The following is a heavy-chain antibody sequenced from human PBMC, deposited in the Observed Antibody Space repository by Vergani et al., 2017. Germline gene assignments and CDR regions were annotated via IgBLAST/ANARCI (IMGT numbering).Heavy chain of an antibody. CDR1: EYSFGNSW. J-gene: IGHJ4*02. Sequence: EVELVQSGPEMRKPGESLKISCKGSEYSFGNSWIGWVRQMAGKGLEWMGIIYPADSDTRYSPSFQGQVTISADKSISTAFLQWDSLKASDTALYYCARHTTYTDSWGQGTLVTVSS. D-gene: IGHD1-1*01. CDR2: IYPADSDT. CDR3: ARHTTYTDS. V-gene: IGHV5-51*01.